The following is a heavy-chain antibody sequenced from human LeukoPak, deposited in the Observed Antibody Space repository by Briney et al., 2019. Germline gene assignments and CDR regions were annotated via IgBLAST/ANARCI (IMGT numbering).Heavy chain of an antibody. D-gene: IGHD1-26*01. Sequence: GGSLRLSCAASGFTFSSYSMNWVRQAPGKGLEWVSYISSSSSTIYYADSVKGRFTISRDNAKNSLYLQMNSLRDEDTAVYYCARDLGASGSPRDWYYFDDWGQGTLVTVSS. CDR3: ARDLGASGSPRDWYYFDD. V-gene: IGHV3-48*02. J-gene: IGHJ4*02. CDR1: GFTFSSYS. CDR2: ISSSSSTI.